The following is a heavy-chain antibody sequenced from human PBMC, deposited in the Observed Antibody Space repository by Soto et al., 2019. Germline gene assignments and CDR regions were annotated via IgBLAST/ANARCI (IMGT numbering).Heavy chain of an antibody. Sequence: GGSLRLSCAVSGFTFSSFGMHWVRQAPGKGLEWVAVISHDGSKKYHADSVKGRFTISRDNSKNTLYLQMNSLRTEDTALYYCARVRALDYYYRMDVWGQGTTVTVSS. CDR1: GFTFSSFG. CDR3: ARVRALDYYYRMDV. CDR2: ISHDGSKK. V-gene: IGHV3-30*03. J-gene: IGHJ6*02.